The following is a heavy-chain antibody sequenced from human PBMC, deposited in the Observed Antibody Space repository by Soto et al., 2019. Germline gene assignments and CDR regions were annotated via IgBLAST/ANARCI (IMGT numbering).Heavy chain of an antibody. CDR3: ARDSTTVTTGNDGFDV. D-gene: IGHD4-17*01. J-gene: IGHJ3*01. V-gene: IGHV1-69*01. CDR1: GGTFSSYA. Sequence: QVLLVQSGAEVKKPGSSVKVSCKASGGTFSSYAINWVRQAPGQGLEWMGGIIPIFGTATYAQKFQGRVTITGDESTSTAYMELRRLRSEETAVYYCARDSTTVTTGNDGFDVWGQGTMVTVSS. CDR2: IIPIFGTA.